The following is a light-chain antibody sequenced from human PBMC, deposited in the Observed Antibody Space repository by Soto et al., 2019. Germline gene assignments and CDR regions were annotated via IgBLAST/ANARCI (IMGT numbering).Light chain of an antibody. CDR3: SSSTSSSTLVV. Sequence: QSALTQPASVSGSPGQSITISFTGTSSDVGDYNYVSWYQQHPGKAPKLMIYDVTNRPSGVSNRFSGSKSGNTASLTISGLQAEDEADYYCSSSTSSSTLVVFGGGTQLTVL. CDR1: SSDVGDYNY. CDR2: DVT. J-gene: IGLJ2*01. V-gene: IGLV2-14*01.